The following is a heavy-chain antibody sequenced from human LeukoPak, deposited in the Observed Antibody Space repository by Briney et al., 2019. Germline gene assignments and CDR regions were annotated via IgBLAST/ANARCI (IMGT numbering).Heavy chain of an antibody. CDR3: ARFTRGRWLQSDY. D-gene: IGHD5-24*01. J-gene: IGHJ4*02. CDR2: IYYSGST. V-gene: IGHV4-39*01. CDR1: GGSISSSSYY. Sequence: SETLSLTCTVSGGSISSSSYYWGWIRQPPGKGLEWIGSIYYSGSTYYNPSLKSRVTISVDTSKNQFSLKLSSVTAADTAVYYCARFTRGRWLQSDYWGQGTLVTVSS.